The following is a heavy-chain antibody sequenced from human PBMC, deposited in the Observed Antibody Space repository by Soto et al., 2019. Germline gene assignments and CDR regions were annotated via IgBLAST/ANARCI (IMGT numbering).Heavy chain of an antibody. CDR3: ASGLISRSYYFNF. CDR1: GDSIRGGSSY. CDR2: ISSSANT. J-gene: IGHJ4*02. V-gene: IGHV4-31*03. Sequence: QVQLQESGPGLVKASQTLSLTCTVSGDSIRGGSSYWTWIRQHPGEGLEWLGYISSSANTYYNPSLRSRLSISADSSGNHFSLRLTSVTAADTAVYRCASGLISRSYYFNFWGQGALVTVSS. D-gene: IGHD3-3*02.